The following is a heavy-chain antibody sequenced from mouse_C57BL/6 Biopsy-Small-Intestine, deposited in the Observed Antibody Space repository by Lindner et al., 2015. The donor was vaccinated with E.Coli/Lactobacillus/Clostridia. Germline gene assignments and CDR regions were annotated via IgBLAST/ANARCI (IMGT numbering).Heavy chain of an antibody. V-gene: IGHV1-62-2*01. CDR2: FYPGSGSI. J-gene: IGHJ3*01. CDR1: GYIFTEYT. Sequence: VQLQESGAELVKPGASVKLSCKASGYIFTEYTIHWVKQRSGQGLEWIGWFYPGSGSIKYNEKFKDKATLTADKSSSTVYMELNRLTSEDSAVYFCARHVAPLITTSWFAYWGQGTLVTVSA. CDR3: ARHVAPLITTSWFAY. D-gene: IGHD1-1*01.